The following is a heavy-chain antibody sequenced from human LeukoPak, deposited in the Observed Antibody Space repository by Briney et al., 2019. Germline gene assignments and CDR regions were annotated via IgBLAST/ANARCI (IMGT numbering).Heavy chain of an antibody. D-gene: IGHD6-13*01. J-gene: IGHJ4*02. V-gene: IGHV5-51*01. CDR1: GYSFTSYW. CDR2: IYPGDSDT. CDR3: AGEGKMAADALFDY. Sequence: GESLKISCKGSGYSFTSYWIGWVRQMPGKGLERMGIIYPGDSDTRYSPSFQGQVTISADKSISTAYLQWSSLKASDTAMYYCAGEGKMAADALFDYGGQGTLVMVSS.